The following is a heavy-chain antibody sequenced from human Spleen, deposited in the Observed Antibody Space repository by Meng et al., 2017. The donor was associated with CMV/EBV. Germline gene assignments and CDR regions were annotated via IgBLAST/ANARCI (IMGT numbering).Heavy chain of an antibody. CDR2: INHSGST. Sequence: SETLSLTCTVSGASIGISDYYWGWIRQPPGKGLEWIGEINHSGSTNYNPSLKSRVTISVDTSKNQFSLKLSSVTAADTAVYYCARDGPVNYDFWSGYYKGAFDIWGQGTMVTVSS. CDR1: GASIGISDYY. J-gene: IGHJ3*02. V-gene: IGHV4-39*07. CDR3: ARDGPVNYDFWSGYYKGAFDI. D-gene: IGHD3-3*01.